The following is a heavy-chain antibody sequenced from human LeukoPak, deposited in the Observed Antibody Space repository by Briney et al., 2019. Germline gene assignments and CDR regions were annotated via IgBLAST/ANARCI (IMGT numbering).Heavy chain of an antibody. CDR3: ARGRGVVVPAAIRGANWFDP. J-gene: IGHJ5*02. CDR1: GGSFSGYY. D-gene: IGHD2-2*01. CDR2: INLSGST. Sequence: SETLSLTCAVYGGSFSGYYWSWIRQPPGKGLDWIGEINLSGSTNYNPSLERRVTISVDTSKNQFSLKLSSVTAADTAVYYCARGRGVVVPAAIRGANWFDPWGQGTLVTVSS. V-gene: IGHV4-34*01.